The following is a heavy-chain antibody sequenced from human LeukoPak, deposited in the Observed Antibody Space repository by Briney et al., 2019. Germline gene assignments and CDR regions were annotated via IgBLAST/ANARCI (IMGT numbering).Heavy chain of an antibody. D-gene: IGHD3-10*01. Sequence: SETLSLTCTVSGDSISSSSYHWGWIRQPPREGLEWIGSIYYSGSTSYSPSLKSRVTISIDTSKNQFSLNLTSVTAADTAVYYCARSSYGAGSKPYWVDYWGQGTLVTVSS. CDR1: GDSISSSSYH. CDR2: IYYSGST. J-gene: IGHJ4*02. CDR3: ARSSYGAGSKPYWVDY. V-gene: IGHV4-39*01.